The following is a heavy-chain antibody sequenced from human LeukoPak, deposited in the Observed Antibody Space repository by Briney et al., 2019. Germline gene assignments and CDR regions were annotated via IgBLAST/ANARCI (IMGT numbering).Heavy chain of an antibody. D-gene: IGHD3-9*01. J-gene: IGHJ4*02. V-gene: IGHV3-23*01. CDR3: AKWGDYDVLTGYVSDY. Sequence: GASLRLSCAASGFTFSNYAMSWVRQAPGKGLEWVSAITGSGGNTYYADSVKGRFTISRDNSKNTVFLRMNSLRAEDTAVYYCAKWGDYDVLTGYVSDYWGQGTLVTVSS. CDR2: ITGSGGNT. CDR1: GFTFSNYA.